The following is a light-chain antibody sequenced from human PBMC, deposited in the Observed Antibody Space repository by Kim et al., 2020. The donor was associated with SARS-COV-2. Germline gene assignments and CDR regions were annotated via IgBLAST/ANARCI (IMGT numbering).Light chain of an antibody. J-gene: IGLJ3*02. Sequence: SPGQSVTISCTETSSDVGGYNYVSWYQQHPGKAPKLMIYDVSKRPSGVPDRFSGSKSGNTASLTISGLQAEDEADYYCCSYAGSWVFGGGTKLTVL. CDR3: CSYAGSWV. V-gene: IGLV2-11*01. CDR2: DVS. CDR1: SSDVGGYNY.